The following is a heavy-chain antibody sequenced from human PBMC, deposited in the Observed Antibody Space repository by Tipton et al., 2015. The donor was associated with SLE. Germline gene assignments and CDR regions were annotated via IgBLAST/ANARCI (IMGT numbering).Heavy chain of an antibody. CDR2: ISTNGGRT. CDR3: VKDPFSSGGNWFDP. D-gene: IGHD6-19*01. Sequence: GSLRLSYAASGFTFSRYAMHWVRQAPGKGLGYVSSISTNGGRTYYADSVKGRLTISRDNSKNTLYLQMSSLRAEDTAVYYCVKDPFSSGGNWFDPWGQGTLVTVSS. CDR1: GFTFSRYA. J-gene: IGHJ5*02. V-gene: IGHV3-64D*06.